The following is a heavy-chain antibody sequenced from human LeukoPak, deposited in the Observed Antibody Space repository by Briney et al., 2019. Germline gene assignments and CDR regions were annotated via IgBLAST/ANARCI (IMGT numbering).Heavy chain of an antibody. CDR3: AKALGWLQLKGLDY. CDR2: ISGSGDST. D-gene: IGHD5-24*01. Sequence: PGGSLRHSCAASGFTFSSYAMSWVRQAPGKGLEWVSAISGSGDSTYYADSVKGRFTISRDNSKNTLYLQMNSLRAEDTAVYYCAKALGWLQLKGLDYWGQGTLVTVSS. V-gene: IGHV3-23*01. CDR1: GFTFSSYA. J-gene: IGHJ4*02.